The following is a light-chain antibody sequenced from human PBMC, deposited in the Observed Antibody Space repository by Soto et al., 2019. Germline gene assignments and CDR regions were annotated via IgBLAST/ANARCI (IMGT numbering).Light chain of an antibody. J-gene: IGKJ4*01. CDR1: EKINKW. V-gene: IGKV1-5*01. CDR3: LQLNRYPLT. Sequence: DTQMTKSPSTPTAAIGYKVTITCLASEKINKWLAWYQQKPGKAPKLLIYSASTLQSGVPSRFSGGGSETEFSLTIGTLQPEDFATYYCLQLNRYPLTFGGGTKVDI. CDR2: SAS.